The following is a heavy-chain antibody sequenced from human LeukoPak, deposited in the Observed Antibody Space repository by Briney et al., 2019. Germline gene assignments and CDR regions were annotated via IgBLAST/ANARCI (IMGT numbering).Heavy chain of an antibody. V-gene: IGHV4-39*07. CDR3: ARDLLPSYSSSWYFDY. CDR1: GGSISSSSYY. J-gene: IGHJ4*02. D-gene: IGHD6-13*01. Sequence: TSETLSLTCTVSGGSISSSSYYWGWIRQPPGKGLEWIGSIYYSGSTYYNPSLKSRVTISVDTSKNQLSLKLSSVTAADTAVYYCARDLLPSYSSSWYFDYWGQGTLVTVSS. CDR2: IYYSGST.